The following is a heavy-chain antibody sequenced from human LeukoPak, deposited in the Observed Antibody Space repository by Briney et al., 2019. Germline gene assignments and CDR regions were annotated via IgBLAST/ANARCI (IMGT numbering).Heavy chain of an antibody. Sequence: PSETLSLTCTVSGDSISSYYWSWIRQPPGKGLEWIGSIYYSGSTYYNPSLKSRVTISVDTSKNQFSLKLSSVTAADTAVYYCAGAYSSSWHPFDYWGQGTLVTVSS. CDR3: AGAYSSSWHPFDY. CDR1: GDSISSYY. J-gene: IGHJ4*02. CDR2: IYYSGST. D-gene: IGHD6-13*01. V-gene: IGHV4-39*07.